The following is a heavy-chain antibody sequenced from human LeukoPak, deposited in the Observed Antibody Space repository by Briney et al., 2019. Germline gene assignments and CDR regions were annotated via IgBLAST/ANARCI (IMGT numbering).Heavy chain of an antibody. V-gene: IGHV4-59*08. Sequence: SETLSLTCTVSDGSISGYYWGWIRQAPGRGLEWIAYIHYTGINNYNPSLKSRAAISVDTSTNQFPLKLTSVTAADTAMYYCARHITNSGSAFDLWGRGTLVTVSS. D-gene: IGHD3-10*01. CDR1: DGSISGYY. CDR3: ARHITNSGSAFDL. J-gene: IGHJ2*01. CDR2: IHYTGIN.